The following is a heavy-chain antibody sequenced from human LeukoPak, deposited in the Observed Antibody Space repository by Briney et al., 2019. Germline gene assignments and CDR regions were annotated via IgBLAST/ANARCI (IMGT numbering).Heavy chain of an antibody. D-gene: IGHD5-12*01. V-gene: IGHV1-2*02. J-gene: IGHJ4*02. CDR2: INPDNGGT. Sequence: ASVKVSCKASGYTFTGYYMHWVRQAPGQGLEWMGWINPDNGGTNYAQKFQGRVTMTRDMSISTAYMELSRLRSDDTAVYYCARDPSNSGYNYLYYFDYWGQGTLVTVSS. CDR1: GYTFTGYY. CDR3: ARDPSNSGYNYLYYFDY.